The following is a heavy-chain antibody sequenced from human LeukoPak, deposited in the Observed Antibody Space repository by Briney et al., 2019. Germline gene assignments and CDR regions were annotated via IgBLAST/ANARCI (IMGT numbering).Heavy chain of an antibody. CDR2: IYYSGST. J-gene: IGHJ4*02. V-gene: IGHV4-39*07. D-gene: IGHD6-13*01. CDR3: ARVRAAAIPYYFDS. Sequence: SETLSLTCSVSGGSIRSSSYWWGWIRQPPGKGLEWIASIYYSGSTYYNPSLKSRVTISVDTSKTQFSLKLSSVTAADTAVYYCARVRAAAIPYYFDSWGQGTLVTVSS. CDR1: GGSIRSSSYW.